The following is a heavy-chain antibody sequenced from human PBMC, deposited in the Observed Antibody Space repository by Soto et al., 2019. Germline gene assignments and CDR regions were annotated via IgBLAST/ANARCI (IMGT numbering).Heavy chain of an antibody. Sequence: PGGSLRLSCAASGLTFSDSAIHWVRQASGKGLEWVGRIRSKTNNYATTYDASVKGRFTISRDDSKNTAYLQMNSLKTEDTAVYYCARELVRSYYFDYWGQGT. D-gene: IGHD2-15*01. CDR2: IRSKTNNYAT. CDR1: GLTFSDSA. V-gene: IGHV3-73*01. CDR3: ARELVRSYYFDY. J-gene: IGHJ4*02.